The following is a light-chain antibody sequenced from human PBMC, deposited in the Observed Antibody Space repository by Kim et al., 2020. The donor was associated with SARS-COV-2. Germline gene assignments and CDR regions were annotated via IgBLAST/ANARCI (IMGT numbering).Light chain of an antibody. CDR3: CAYSIGDTYIV. J-gene: IGLJ2*01. V-gene: IGLV2-23*02. CDR1: TNDVGHSKL. CDR2: ELN. Sequence: QSALTQPASVSGSPGQSITISCTGTTNDVGHSKLVSWYQRRPGRAPQLILYELNKRPAGISSRFSASKSDNTASLAISGLQPEDEADYYCCAYSIGDTYIVFGGGTQLTVL.